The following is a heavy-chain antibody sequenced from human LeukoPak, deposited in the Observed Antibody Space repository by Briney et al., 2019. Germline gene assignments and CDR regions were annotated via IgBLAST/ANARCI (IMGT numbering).Heavy chain of an antibody. Sequence: GGSLRLSCAASGLTFSSYGMNWVRQAPGKGPEWISYISRSGANIYDADYVKVRFTISRDNAKNSLYLQMSSLGAEDTAIYYCSRDRGGGDIYFDYWGQGTLVTVSS. J-gene: IGHJ4*02. CDR3: SRDRGGGDIYFDY. CDR1: GLTFSSYG. D-gene: IGHD2-21*02. V-gene: IGHV3-48*03. CDR2: ISRSGANI.